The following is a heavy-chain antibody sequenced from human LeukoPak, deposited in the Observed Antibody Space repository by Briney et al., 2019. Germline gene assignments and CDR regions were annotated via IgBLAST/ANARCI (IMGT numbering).Heavy chain of an antibody. CDR1: GFTFSSYA. Sequence: GGSLRPSCAASGFTFSSYAMSWVRQAPGKGLEWVSAISGSGGSTYYADSVKGRFTISRDNSKNTLYLQMNSLRAEDTAVYYCAKSGGCSSTSCYSPYYFDYWGQGTLVTVSS. CDR3: AKSGGCSSTSCYSPYYFDY. D-gene: IGHD2-2*02. V-gene: IGHV3-23*01. J-gene: IGHJ4*02. CDR2: ISGSGGST.